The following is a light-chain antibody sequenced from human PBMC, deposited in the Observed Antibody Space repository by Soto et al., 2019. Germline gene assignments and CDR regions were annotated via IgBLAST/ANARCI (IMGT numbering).Light chain of an antibody. V-gene: IGLV1-47*01. CDR2: RNN. J-gene: IGLJ3*02. CDR3: AAWDDSLSGFLV. CDR1: SSNIGSNY. Sequence: QAVVTQPPSASRTPGQRVTISCSGSSSNIGSNYVYWYQQLPGTAPKLLIYRNNQRPSGVPDRFSGSKSGTSASLAISGLRSEDEADYYCAAWDDSLSGFLVFGGGTKLTVL.